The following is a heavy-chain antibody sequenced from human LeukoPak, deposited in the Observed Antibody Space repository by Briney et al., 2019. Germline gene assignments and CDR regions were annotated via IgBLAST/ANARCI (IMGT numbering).Heavy chain of an antibody. CDR1: GFIFRNHA. J-gene: IGHJ4*02. D-gene: IGHD3-10*01. CDR3: AKSLGNQGVLYF. Sequence: GGSLRLSCAASGFIFRNHAMNWVRQAPGQGLEWVSGVSASGGSTFNTDSVKGRFSISRDNSKNTLYLEMNSLRPEDTALYYCAKSLGNQGVLYFWGQGTLVTVSS. CDR2: VSASGGST. V-gene: IGHV3-23*01.